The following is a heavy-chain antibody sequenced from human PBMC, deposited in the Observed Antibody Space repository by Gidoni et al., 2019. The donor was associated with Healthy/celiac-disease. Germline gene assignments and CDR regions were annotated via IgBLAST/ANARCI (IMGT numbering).Heavy chain of an antibody. D-gene: IGHD6-6*01. CDR2: SNSDGSST. CDR3: ARAGIAARGGWFDP. J-gene: IGHJ5*02. CDR1: GFTFSSYW. V-gene: IGHV3-74*01. Sequence: EVQLVESGGGLVQPGGSLRLSCAASGFTFSSYWMHWVRQAPGKGLVWVSRSNSDGSSTSYADSVKGRFTISRDNAKNTLYLQMNSLRAEDTAVYYCARAGIAARGGWFDPWGQGTLVTVSS.